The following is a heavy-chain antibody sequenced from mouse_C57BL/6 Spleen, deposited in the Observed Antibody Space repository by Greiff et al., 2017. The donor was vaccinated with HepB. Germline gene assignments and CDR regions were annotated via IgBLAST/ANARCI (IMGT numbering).Heavy chain of an antibody. CDR1: GYSFTGYY. CDR2: INPSTGGT. CDR3: ARIPGSSGHYYDAMDY. V-gene: IGHV1-42*01. D-gene: IGHD3-2*02. Sequence: EVQLQQSGPELVKPGASVKISCKASGYSFTGYYMNWVKQSPEKSLEWIGEINPSTGGTTYNQKFKAKATLTVAKSSSTAYMQLKSLTSEDSAVYYCARIPGSSGHYYDAMDYWGQGTSVTVSS. J-gene: IGHJ4*01.